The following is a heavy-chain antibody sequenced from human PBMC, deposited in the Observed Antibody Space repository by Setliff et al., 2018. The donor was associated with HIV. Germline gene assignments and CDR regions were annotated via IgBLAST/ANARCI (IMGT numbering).Heavy chain of an antibody. Sequence: GASVKVSCKASGGTFSNYGMSWVRQAPGQGLEWMGGIIPIFGTTNYAQNFQGRVTISADESTSTAYMELSSLRSEDTAVYYCARGRHAVVVTALEHDYWGQGTLVTVSS. J-gene: IGHJ4*02. CDR2: IIPIFGTT. V-gene: IGHV1-69*13. D-gene: IGHD2-21*02. CDR3: ARGRHAVVVTALEHDY. CDR1: GGTFSNYG.